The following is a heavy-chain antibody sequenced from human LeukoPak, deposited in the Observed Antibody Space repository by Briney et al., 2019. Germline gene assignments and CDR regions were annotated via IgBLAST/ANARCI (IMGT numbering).Heavy chain of an antibody. CDR1: GGSISSSGSC. J-gene: IGHJ5*02. V-gene: IGHV4-39*01. CDR3: ARLPTGYPNWFDP. CDR2: INYSGST. D-gene: IGHD4-17*01. Sequence: SETLSLTCIVSGGSISSSGSCWGWVRQSPEKGREWIGNINYSGSTYYNPSLSSRFTISVDRSKHQFSLQLTSVTAADTAVYYCARLPTGYPNWFDPWGQGTLVTVSS.